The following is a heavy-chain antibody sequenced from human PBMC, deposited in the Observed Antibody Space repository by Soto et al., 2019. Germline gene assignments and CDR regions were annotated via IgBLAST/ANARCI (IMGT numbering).Heavy chain of an antibody. Sequence: QVQLVQSGAEVKRPGSSVKVSCKASGDTFAFHSINWVRQAPGLGLEWMGRINPILSMSNYAQRFQGRVTMTADKSTSTAYRVLSSRRSEDTAIYYCATSYGSGYRAFDYWGQGALVTVSS. J-gene: IGHJ4*02. D-gene: IGHD3-10*01. V-gene: IGHV1-69*02. CDR1: GDTFAFHS. CDR3: ATSYGSGYRAFDY. CDR2: INPILSMS.